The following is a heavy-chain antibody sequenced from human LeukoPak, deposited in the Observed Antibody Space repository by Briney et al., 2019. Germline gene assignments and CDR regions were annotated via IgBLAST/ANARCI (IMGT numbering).Heavy chain of an antibody. Sequence: PSQTLSLTCTVSGGSISSGSYYWSWIRQPAGKGLEWIGRIYTSGSTNYNPSLKSRVTISVDTSKNQFSLKLSSVTAADTAVYYCATKGVGVSSGYGAFDIWGQGTMVTVSS. CDR1: GGSISSGSYY. V-gene: IGHV4-61*02. CDR2: IYTSGST. J-gene: IGHJ3*02. D-gene: IGHD3-22*01. CDR3: ATKGVGVSSGYGAFDI.